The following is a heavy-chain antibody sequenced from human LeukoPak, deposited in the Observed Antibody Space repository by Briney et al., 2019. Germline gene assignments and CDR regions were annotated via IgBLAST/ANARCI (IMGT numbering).Heavy chain of an antibody. J-gene: IGHJ4*02. CDR3: ARDRHSGSYYEYDY. D-gene: IGHD1-26*01. Sequence: GSLRLSCAASGFTFSSYSMNWVRQAPGKGLEWVSSISSSSSYIYYADSVKGRFTISRDNAKNSLYLQMNSLRAEDTAVYYCARDRHSGSYYEYDYWGQGTLVTVSS. V-gene: IGHV3-21*01. CDR2: ISSSSSYI. CDR1: GFTFSSYS.